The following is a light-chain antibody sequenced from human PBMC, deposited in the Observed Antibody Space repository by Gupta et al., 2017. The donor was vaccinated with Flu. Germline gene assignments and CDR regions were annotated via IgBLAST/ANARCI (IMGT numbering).Light chain of an antibody. CDR2: GAS. J-gene: IGKJ2*03. Sequence: PSWSPREMATLSSMASLILYNRFGWYQQKPGQAPKLPMSGASTRASDVPARFSGSGSGTEYTLTISSLQSEDLAVYYCQQYESWPFSFGQGTXVEI. CDR3: QQYESWPFS. V-gene: IGKV3-15*01. CDR1: LILYNR.